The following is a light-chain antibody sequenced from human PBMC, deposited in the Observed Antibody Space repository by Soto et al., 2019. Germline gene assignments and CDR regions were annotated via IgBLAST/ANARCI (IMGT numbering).Light chain of an antibody. CDR1: QGIRNE. CDR3: LQHNTYPFT. J-gene: IGKJ3*01. Sequence: DIPMTQSPSSLSASVGDRVTITCRASQGIRNELGWYQQKPGKAPKRLIYAASSLQSGVSPRFSGSGSGTEFTLTISSLQPEDFATYYCLQHNTYPFTFGPGTKVDI. CDR2: AAS. V-gene: IGKV1-17*01.